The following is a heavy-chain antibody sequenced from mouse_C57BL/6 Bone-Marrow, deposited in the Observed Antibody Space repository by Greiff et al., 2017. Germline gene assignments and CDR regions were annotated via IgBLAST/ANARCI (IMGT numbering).Heavy chain of an antibody. CDR2: IWRGGST. J-gene: IGHJ3*01. D-gene: IGHD2-12*01. CDR1: GFSLTSYG. CDR3: SKRGYDARLPGAY. V-gene: IGHV2-5*01. Sequence: VMLVESGPGLVQPSQSLSITCTVSGFSLTSYGVHWVRQSPGKGLEWLGVIWRGGSTDYNAAFMSRLSITKDNSKSQVFFKMNSLQADDTAIYYCSKRGYDARLPGAYWGQETLVTVSA.